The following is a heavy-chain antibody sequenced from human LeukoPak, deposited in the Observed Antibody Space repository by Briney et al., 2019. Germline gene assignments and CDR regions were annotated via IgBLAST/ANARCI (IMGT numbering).Heavy chain of an antibody. D-gene: IGHD3-22*01. J-gene: IGHJ4*02. CDR1: GFTFDDYG. CDR3: AIDGYYDSSGYYSIDY. CDR2: INWYGGST. Sequence: GGSLRLSGAASGFTFDDYGMSWVRHARGKGLEWVTGINWYGGSTGYADSVKGRFTISRDNAKNSLYLQMNSLRAEDTALYYCAIDGYYDSSGYYSIDYWGQGTLVTVSS. V-gene: IGHV3-20*04.